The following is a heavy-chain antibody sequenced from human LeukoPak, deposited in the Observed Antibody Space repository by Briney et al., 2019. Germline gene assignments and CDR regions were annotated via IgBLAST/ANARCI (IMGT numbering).Heavy chain of an antibody. CDR2: INHSGST. V-gene: IGHV4-34*01. CDR1: GGSFSGYY. D-gene: IGHD2-2*02. CDR3: ARGPYTSVHWFDP. J-gene: IGHJ5*02. Sequence: SETLSLTCAVYGGSFSGYYWSWIRQPPGKWLEWIGEINHSGSTNYNPSLKSRVTISVDTSKNQFSLKLSSVTAADTAVYYCARGPYTSVHWFDPWGQGTLVTVSS.